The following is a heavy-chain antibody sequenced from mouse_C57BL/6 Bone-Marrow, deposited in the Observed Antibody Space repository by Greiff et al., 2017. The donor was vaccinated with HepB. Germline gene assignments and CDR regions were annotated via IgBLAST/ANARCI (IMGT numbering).Heavy chain of an antibody. CDR2: INPSSGYT. CDR3: ARKVIFYYYGSSYFDY. D-gene: IGHD1-1*01. V-gene: IGHV1-4*01. CDR1: GYTFTSYT. Sequence: QVQLKESGAELARPGASVKMSCKASGYTFTSYTMHWVKQRPGQGLEWIGYINPSSGYTKYNQKFKDKATLTADKSSSTAYMQLSSLTSEDSAVYYCARKVIFYYYGSSYFDYWGQGTTLTVSS. J-gene: IGHJ2*01.